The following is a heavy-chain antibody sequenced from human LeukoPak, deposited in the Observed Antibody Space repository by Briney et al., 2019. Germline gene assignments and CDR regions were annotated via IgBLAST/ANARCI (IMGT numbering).Heavy chain of an antibody. CDR3: AREWKKTGAFDY. J-gene: IGHJ4*02. Sequence: VGSLRLSCAASGFTFSSFWMHWVRQAPGKGLVWVSFINTDGSSTTYADSVKGRFTVSRDNAKNTLYLQMSGLRAEDTAVYYCAREWKKTGAFDYWGQGTLVTVSS. D-gene: IGHD1-1*01. CDR2: INTDGSST. CDR1: GFTFSSFW. V-gene: IGHV3-74*01.